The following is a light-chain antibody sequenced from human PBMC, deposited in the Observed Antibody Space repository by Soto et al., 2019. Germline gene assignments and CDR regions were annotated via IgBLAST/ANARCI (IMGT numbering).Light chain of an antibody. CDR2: AAS. CDR1: QSISSY. CDR3: LQHKTFLT. J-gene: IGKJ4*01. V-gene: IGKV1-39*01. Sequence: DIQMTQSPWALSASVGGRVTSTCRASQSISSYLNWYQQKPGKAPKLLIYAASSLQSGVPSRFSGSGSGTEFTLTISSLQPEDFATYYCLQHKTFLTCGGGTKGDIK.